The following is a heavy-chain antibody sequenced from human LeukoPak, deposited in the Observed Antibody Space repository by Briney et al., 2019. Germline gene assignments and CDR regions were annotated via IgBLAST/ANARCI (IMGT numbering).Heavy chain of an antibody. Sequence: SETLSLTCTVSGYSISSGYYWAWMRPPPGKGLEWIGSINHSGSTYYNPSLKSRVTVSVDTSKNQISLRLSSVTAADTAVYYCARVCSSGRCLDYWGQGTLVTVSS. J-gene: IGHJ4*02. D-gene: IGHD2-15*01. CDR3: ARVCSSGRCLDY. CDR1: GYSISSGYY. CDR2: INHSGST. V-gene: IGHV4-38-2*02.